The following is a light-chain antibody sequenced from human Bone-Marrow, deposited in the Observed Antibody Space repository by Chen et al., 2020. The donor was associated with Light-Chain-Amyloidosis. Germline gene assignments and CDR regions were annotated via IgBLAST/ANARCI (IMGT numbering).Light chain of an antibody. Sequence: SYVLTQPSSVSVAPGQTATIACGGNNIGSTSVHWYQQTPGQAPLLVVYDDSDRPSGIPERLSGSKSGNTASLTISGLQAEDEADYYCCSYAGSSTYVFGTGTKVTVL. CDR3: CSYAGSSTYV. CDR2: DDS. V-gene: IGLV3-21*02. J-gene: IGLJ1*01. CDR1: NIGSTS.